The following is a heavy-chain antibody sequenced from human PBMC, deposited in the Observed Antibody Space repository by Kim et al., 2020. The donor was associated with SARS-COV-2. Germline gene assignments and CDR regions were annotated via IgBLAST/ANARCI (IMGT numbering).Heavy chain of an antibody. CDR1: GGSISSGGYY. V-gene: IGHV4-31*03. D-gene: IGHD2-2*01. Sequence: SETLSLTCTVSGGSISSGGYYWSWIRQHPGKGLEWIGYIYYSGSTYYNPSLKSRVTISVDTSKNQFSLKLSSVTAADTAVYYCARVGNSVVPAAMAWFDPWGQGTLVTVSS. CDR2: IYYSGST. J-gene: IGHJ5*02. CDR3: ARVGNSVVPAAMAWFDP.